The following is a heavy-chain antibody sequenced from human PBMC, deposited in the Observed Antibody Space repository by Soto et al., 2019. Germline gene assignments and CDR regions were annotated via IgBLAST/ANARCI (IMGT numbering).Heavy chain of an antibody. Sequence: ASVKVSCKASGYTFTSHAMHWVRQAPGQRLEWMGWINAGNGNTKYSQKFQGRVTITRDTSASTAYMELSSLRSEDTAVYYCARGSGYYYWDDYWGQGTLVTV. CDR3: ARGSGYYYWDDY. J-gene: IGHJ4*02. D-gene: IGHD3-22*01. V-gene: IGHV1-3*01. CDR1: GYTFTSHA. CDR2: INAGNGNT.